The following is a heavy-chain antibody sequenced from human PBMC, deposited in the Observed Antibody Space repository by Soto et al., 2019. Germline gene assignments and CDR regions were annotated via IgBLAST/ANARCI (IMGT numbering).Heavy chain of an antibody. J-gene: IGHJ6*02. Sequence: QVELVQSGTEVKKPGASVKVSCKASGYTFTSYGISWVRQAPGQGLEWMGWISPYDDNTNYAQNLQGRVTMTTDTSTRTAYMELRSLRSDDTAVYYCARGAYYDSSGSRNYHYYGMDAWGQGTTVTVS. CDR1: GYTFTSYG. CDR3: ARGAYYDSSGSRNYHYYGMDA. D-gene: IGHD3-22*01. V-gene: IGHV1-18*01. CDR2: ISPYDDNT.